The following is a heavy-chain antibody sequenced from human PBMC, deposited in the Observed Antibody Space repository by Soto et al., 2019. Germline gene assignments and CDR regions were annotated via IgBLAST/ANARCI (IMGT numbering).Heavy chain of an antibody. CDR1: GFDFNSYT. J-gene: IGHJ4*02. CDR3: ARLRWNSYALDY. Sequence: EVHLVKSGGGLVKPGGSLRLSCVASGFDFNSYTLNWVRQAPGKGLEWVSFISSGSGHIYYANSVKGRFIISRDDAKNSLFVQMNSLRAEDTAVYYCARLRWNSYALDYWGPGTLVTVSS. D-gene: IGHD5-18*01. V-gene: IGHV3-21*01. CDR2: ISSGSGHI.